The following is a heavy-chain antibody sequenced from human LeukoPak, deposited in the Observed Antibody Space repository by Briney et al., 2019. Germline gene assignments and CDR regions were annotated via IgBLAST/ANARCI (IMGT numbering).Heavy chain of an antibody. Sequence: SVKVSCKASGYTFTGYYMHWVRQAPGQGLEWMGWINPNSGGTNYAQKFQGRGTMTRDTSISTAYMELSRLRSDDTAVYYCASEWELGAYFDYWGQGTLVTVSS. CDR3: ASEWELGAYFDY. D-gene: IGHD1-26*01. CDR2: INPNSGGT. V-gene: IGHV1-2*02. J-gene: IGHJ4*02. CDR1: GYTFTGYY.